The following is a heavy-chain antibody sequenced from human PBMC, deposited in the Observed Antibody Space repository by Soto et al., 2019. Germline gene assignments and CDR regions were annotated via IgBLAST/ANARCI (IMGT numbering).Heavy chain of an antibody. D-gene: IGHD1-1*01. CDR3: AKENECYGMDV. Sequence: LRLACAASGFTFSIYGLHWVRQAPGKGLVRVAVISYDGRNKYYEDSVKGRFTISRDNSKNTLYLQTNSLRVEDTAVYYCAKENECYGMDVWGQGTTVTVSS. CDR1: GFTFSIYG. V-gene: IGHV3-30*18. CDR2: ISYDGRNK. J-gene: IGHJ6*02.